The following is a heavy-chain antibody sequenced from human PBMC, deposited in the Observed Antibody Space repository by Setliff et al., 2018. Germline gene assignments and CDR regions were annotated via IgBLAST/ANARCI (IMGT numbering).Heavy chain of an antibody. CDR2: IYYSGRT. D-gene: IGHD4-17*01. J-gene: IGHJ3*02. CDR3: ARHENDYGDYDDAFDI. V-gene: IGHV4-59*08. Sequence: PSETLSLTFTVSGGSISTYYWSWIRQPPGKGLEWIGYIYYSGRTNYNPSLRSRVTISVDTSKNQFSLKVSSVTAADTAVYYCARHENDYGDYDDAFDIWGQGTMVTVSS. CDR1: GGSISTYY.